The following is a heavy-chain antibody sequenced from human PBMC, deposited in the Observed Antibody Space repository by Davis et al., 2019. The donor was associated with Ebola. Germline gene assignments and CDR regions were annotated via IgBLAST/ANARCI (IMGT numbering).Heavy chain of an antibody. CDR3: ARDLYYDSSGTLDY. Sequence: AASVKVSCKASGYTFTSYAMHWVRQAPGQRLEGMGWINAGNGNTKYSQKFQGRVTITRDTSASTAYMELSSLRSEDTAVYYCARDLYYDSSGTLDYWGQGTLVTVSS. CDR1: GYTFTSYA. D-gene: IGHD3-22*01. V-gene: IGHV1-3*01. J-gene: IGHJ4*02. CDR2: INAGNGNT.